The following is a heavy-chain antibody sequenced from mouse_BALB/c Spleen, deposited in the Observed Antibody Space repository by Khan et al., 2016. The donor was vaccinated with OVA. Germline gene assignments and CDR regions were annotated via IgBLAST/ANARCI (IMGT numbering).Heavy chain of an antibody. CDR2: ITYSGST. Sequence: QLEESGPGLVKPSQSLSLTCTVTGYSITSDYAWNWIRQFPGNKLEWMGYITYSGSTSYNPSLKSRSSISRDTSKNQFFLQLNSVTTEDTATYYCAMGRTYWGQGTLVTVSA. J-gene: IGHJ3*01. D-gene: IGHD4-1*01. CDR1: GYSITSDYA. V-gene: IGHV3-2*02. CDR3: AMGRTY.